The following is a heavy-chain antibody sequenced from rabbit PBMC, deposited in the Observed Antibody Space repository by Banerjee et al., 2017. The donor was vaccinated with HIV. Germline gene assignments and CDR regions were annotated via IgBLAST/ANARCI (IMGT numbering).Heavy chain of an antibody. V-gene: IGHV1S40*01. J-gene: IGHJ6*01. Sequence: QSLEESGGDLVKPGASLTLTCTASGFSFGNKAVMCWVRQAPGKGLEWIACINAVTGKAVYATWATGRFTISKTSSTTVTLQMTSLTVADTATYFCARDTGTSFSSYGMDLWGPGTLVTVS. D-gene: IGHD7-1*01. CDR2: INAVTGKA. CDR3: ARDTGTSFSSYGMDL. CDR1: GFSFGNKAV.